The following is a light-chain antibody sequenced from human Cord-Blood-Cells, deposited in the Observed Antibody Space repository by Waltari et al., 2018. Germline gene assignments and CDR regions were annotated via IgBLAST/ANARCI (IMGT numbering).Light chain of an antibody. CDR2: DAS. J-gene: IGKJ2*01. V-gene: IGKV1-33*01. CDR1: QDISNY. Sequence: DNQMTQSPSSLSASVGDRVTITCQASQDISNYLNWYQQKPGKAPKLLIYDASNLETGVPSRFSGSGSGTDFTFTISSLQPEDIATYYCQQYDNLPPNTFGQGTKLEIK. CDR3: QQYDNLPPNT.